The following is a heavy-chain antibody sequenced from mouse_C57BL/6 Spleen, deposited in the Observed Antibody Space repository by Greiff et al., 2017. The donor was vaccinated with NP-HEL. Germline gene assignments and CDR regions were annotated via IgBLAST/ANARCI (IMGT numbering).Heavy chain of an antibody. CDR3: ARRDYAKYYDMDY. CDR2: IDPANGNT. Sequence: EVQLQQSVAELVRPGASVKLSCTASGFNFKNTYMHWVKQRPEQGLEWIGRIDPANGNTNYAPKFQGKATLTADTSSSTAYLQLSSLPSEDTSSYYCARRDYAKYYDMDYWGQGTSVTVSS. CDR1: GFNFKNTY. D-gene: IGHD1-1*02. J-gene: IGHJ4*01. V-gene: IGHV14-3*01.